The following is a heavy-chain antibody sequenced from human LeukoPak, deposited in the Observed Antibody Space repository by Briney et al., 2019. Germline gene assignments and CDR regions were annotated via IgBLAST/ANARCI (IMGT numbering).Heavy chain of an antibody. D-gene: IGHD3-22*01. CDR1: GYSISSGYY. V-gene: IGHV4-38-2*02. Sequence: SETLSLTCTVSGYSISSGYYWGWIRQPPGKGLEWIGSIYHSGSTYYNPSLKSRVTISVDTSKNQFSLKLSSVTAADTAVYYCARGGYYYDSRGPNWFDPWGQGTLVTVSS. CDR2: IYHSGST. J-gene: IGHJ5*02. CDR3: ARGGYYYDSRGPNWFDP.